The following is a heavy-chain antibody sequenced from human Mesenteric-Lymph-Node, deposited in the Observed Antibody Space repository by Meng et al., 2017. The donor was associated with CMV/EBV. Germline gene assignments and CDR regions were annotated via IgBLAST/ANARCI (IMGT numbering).Heavy chain of an antibody. V-gene: IGHV1-69*05. CDR2: IIRIFGTT. CDR1: GGSFSSYG. J-gene: IGHJ4*02. CDR3: ARDSIDGTGQVAIYFDY. Sequence: SVKVCCKASGGSFSSYGISWVRQAPGQGREGMGGIIRIFGTTTYAQKFQGRVTITTDESTSTAYMELSGLRSEDTAVYYCARDSIDGTGQVAIYFDYWGQGTLVTVSS. D-gene: IGHD2-15*01.